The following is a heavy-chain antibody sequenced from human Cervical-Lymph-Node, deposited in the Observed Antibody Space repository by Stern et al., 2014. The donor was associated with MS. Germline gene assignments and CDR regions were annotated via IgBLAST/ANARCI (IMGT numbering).Heavy chain of an antibody. Sequence: QMQLVQSGAEVTKPGASVKVSCKASGYTFTNYYMHWVRQAPGQGLEWMGIINPSGGDTNYAQKFQDRVTMTRDTYTSTVYMELSSLRSEDTAVYYCARDYIVVVQAANDPRNYYYYGMDVWGQGTTVTVSS. J-gene: IGHJ6*02. CDR1: GYTFTNYY. D-gene: IGHD2-2*01. CDR2: INPSGGDT. V-gene: IGHV1-46*01. CDR3: ARDYIVVVQAANDPRNYYYYGMDV.